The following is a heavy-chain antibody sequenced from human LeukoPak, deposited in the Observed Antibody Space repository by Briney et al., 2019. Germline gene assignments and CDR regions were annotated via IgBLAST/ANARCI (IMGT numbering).Heavy chain of an antibody. CDR3: TRDVEGRRDGYNSGPGLNWFDP. V-gene: IGHV3-49*03. CDR2: IRSKAYGGTT. D-gene: IGHD5-24*01. CDR1: GFTFGDYA. Sequence: GGSLRLSCTASGFTFGDYAMGWFRQAPGKGLEWVGFIRSKAYGGTTEYAASVKGRFTISRDDSKSIAYLQMNSLKTEDTAVYYCTRDVEGRRDGYNSGPGLNWFDPWGQGTLVTVSS. J-gene: IGHJ5*02.